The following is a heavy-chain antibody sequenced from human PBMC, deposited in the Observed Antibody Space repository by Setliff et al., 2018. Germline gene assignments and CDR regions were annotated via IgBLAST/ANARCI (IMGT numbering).Heavy chain of an antibody. CDR1: GDSISDYH. D-gene: IGHD4-17*01. Sequence: NPSETLSLTCRVSGDSISDYHWPWIRQPPGQGLEWIGYIYSSGRTNYNPSLKSRVSLSLDTSKNQFSLDLSSVTPADTAVYYCARELGLRAPFDFWGQGILVTVSS. J-gene: IGHJ4*02. CDR2: IYSSGRT. CDR3: ARELGLRAPFDF. V-gene: IGHV4-59*01.